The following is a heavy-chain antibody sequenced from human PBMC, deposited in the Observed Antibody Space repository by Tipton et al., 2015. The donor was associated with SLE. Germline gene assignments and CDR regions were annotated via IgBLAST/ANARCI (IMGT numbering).Heavy chain of an antibody. Sequence: TLSLTCTVSGGSISSGAYYWSWIRQPPGKGLEWIGYIYYSGSPFYNPSLKSRVTISVDTSKNQFSLKLSSVTAADTAVYYCARVGVGYGVGVWGHGTAVRGSS. CDR3: ARVGVGYGVGV. CDR2: IYYSGSP. D-gene: IGHD2-8*01. V-gene: IGHV4-61*08. CDR1: GGSISSGAYY. J-gene: IGHJ6*02.